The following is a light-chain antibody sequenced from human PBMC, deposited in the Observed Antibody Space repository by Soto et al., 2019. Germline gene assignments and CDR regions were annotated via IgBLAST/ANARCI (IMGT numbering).Light chain of an antibody. V-gene: IGLV2-14*01. CDR2: DVS. Sequence: QSALTQPASVSGSPGQSITISCTGASGDVGDHDYVSWYQQHPGKAPKLMIYDVSNRPSGVSDRFSGSKSGTTASLTISGLQAEDEADYYCCSCSRSSRLDVFGTGTKLTVL. CDR1: SGDVGDHDY. CDR3: CSCSRSSRLDV. J-gene: IGLJ1*01.